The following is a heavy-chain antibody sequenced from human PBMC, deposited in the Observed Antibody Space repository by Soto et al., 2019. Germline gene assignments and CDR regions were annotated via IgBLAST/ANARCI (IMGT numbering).Heavy chain of an antibody. CDR3: ARGGCSGGSCYRPFFSD. CDR1: GGSFSDYY. V-gene: IGHV4-34*02. CDR2: INHSGST. D-gene: IGHD2-8*02. J-gene: IGHJ4*02. Sequence: QVQLQQWGAGLLKPSETLSLTCAVYGGSFSDYYWSGIRQPPGKGLEWIGEINHSGSTIYNPSLKSRVTMSVDTSKIQFSLNLTSVTAADTAVYYCARGGCSGGSCYRPFFSDWGQGTLVTVSS.